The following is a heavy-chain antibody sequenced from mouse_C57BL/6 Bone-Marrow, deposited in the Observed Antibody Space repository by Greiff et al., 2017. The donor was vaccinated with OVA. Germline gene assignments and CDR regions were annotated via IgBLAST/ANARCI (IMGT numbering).Heavy chain of an antibody. CDR3: ARHGDYDDAY. Sequence: EVMLVESGGDLVKPGGSLKLSCAASGFTFSSYGMSWVRQTPDKRLEWVATISSGGSYTYYPDSVKGRFTISRDNAKNTLYLQMSSLKSEDTAMYYCARHGDYDDAYWGQGTLVTVSA. D-gene: IGHD2-4*01. CDR1: GFTFSSYG. CDR2: ISSGGSYT. V-gene: IGHV5-6*02. J-gene: IGHJ3*01.